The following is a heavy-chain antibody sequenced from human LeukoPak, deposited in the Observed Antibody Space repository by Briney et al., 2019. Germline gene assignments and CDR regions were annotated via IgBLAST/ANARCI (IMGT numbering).Heavy chain of an antibody. V-gene: IGHV3-23*01. CDR3: ARARASSNWNFPLDY. D-gene: IGHD1-7*01. CDR2: ISGSGGST. CDR1: GFTFSSYA. Sequence: HPGGSLRLSCAASGFTFSSYAMTWVRQAPGKGLEWLSVISGSGGSTYYADSVKGRFTISRDNSKNTLYLQMNSLRAEDTAVYYCARARASSNWNFPLDYWGQGTLVTVSS. J-gene: IGHJ4*02.